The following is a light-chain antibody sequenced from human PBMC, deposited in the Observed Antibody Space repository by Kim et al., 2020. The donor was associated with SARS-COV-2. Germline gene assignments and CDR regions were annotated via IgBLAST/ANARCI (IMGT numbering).Light chain of an antibody. CDR2: QDS. V-gene: IGLV3-1*01. CDR1: NMGDKY. CDR3: QAWDSSTSVVV. J-gene: IGLJ2*01. Sequence: SYELTQPPSVSVSPGQTASITCSGDNMGDKYACWYQQKPGQSPVLVIYQDSNRPSGIPERFSGSNSGNTATLTISRTQAVDEADYYCQAWDSSTSVVVFG.